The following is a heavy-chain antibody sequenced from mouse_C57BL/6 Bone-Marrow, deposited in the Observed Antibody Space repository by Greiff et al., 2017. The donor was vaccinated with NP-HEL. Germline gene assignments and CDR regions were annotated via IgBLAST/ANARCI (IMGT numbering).Heavy chain of an antibody. Sequence: EVKLMESGGGLVQPGGSMKLSCVASGFTFSNYWMNWVRQSPEKGLEWVAQIRLKSDNYATHYAESVKGRFTISRDDSNSSVYLQLNNLRAEGTGIYYCTEGGYYGAGFAYGGQGTLVTVSA. J-gene: IGHJ3*01. CDR2: IRLKSDNYAT. V-gene: IGHV6-3*01. CDR3: TEGGYYGAGFAY. CDR1: GFTFSNYW. D-gene: IGHD1-2*01.